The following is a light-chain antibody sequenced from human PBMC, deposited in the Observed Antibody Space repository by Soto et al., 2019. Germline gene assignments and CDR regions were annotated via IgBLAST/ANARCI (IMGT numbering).Light chain of an antibody. Sequence: QSALTQPVSVSGSPGQSITISCTGSSSDVGTQNYVSWYQQHPDKAPKLMIYEVSDRPSGVSNRFSGSKSGNTAPLTISGVQAGDEADYYCLSYTSSYTVVFGGGTKLTVL. CDR3: LSYTSSYTVV. CDR1: SSDVGTQNY. V-gene: IGLV2-14*01. J-gene: IGLJ2*01. CDR2: EVS.